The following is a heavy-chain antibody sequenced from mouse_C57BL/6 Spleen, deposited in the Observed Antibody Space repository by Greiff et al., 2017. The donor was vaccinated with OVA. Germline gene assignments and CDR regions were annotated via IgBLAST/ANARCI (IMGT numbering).Heavy chain of an antibody. V-gene: IGHV1-53*01. J-gene: IGHJ1*03. Sequence: QVQLQQPGTELVKPGASVKLSCKASGYTFTSYWMHWVKQRPGQGLEWIGNIHPSNCGTNYNQKFKSKSTLTVDKDSSTAYMQLRSLTSEDAAVYDCSRESDDYGNFWYFDVWGTGTTVTVSS. CDR2: IHPSNCGT. CDR3: SRESDDYGNFWYFDV. CDR1: GYTFTSYW. D-gene: IGHD2-1*01.